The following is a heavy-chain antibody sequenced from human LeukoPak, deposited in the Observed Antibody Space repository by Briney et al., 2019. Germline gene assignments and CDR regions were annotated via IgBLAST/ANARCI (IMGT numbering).Heavy chain of an antibody. V-gene: IGHV4-31*03. D-gene: IGHD2-2*01. CDR2: ISHSGST. Sequence: SLTLSLTCTVSGGSITSGGNYWSWIRQHPGEGLEWIGYISHSGSTYYNPSLKSRVTISVDTSKNQFSLKLSSVTAADTAVYYCARRYCSSTSCYFGNWFDPWGQGTLVTVSS. CDR3: ARRYCSSTSCYFGNWFDP. CDR1: GGSITSGGNY. J-gene: IGHJ5*02.